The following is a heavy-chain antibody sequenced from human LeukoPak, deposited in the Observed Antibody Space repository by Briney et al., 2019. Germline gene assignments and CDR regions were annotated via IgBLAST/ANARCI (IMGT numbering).Heavy chain of an antibody. J-gene: IGHJ4*02. CDR3: ARGGGKPGGLDY. Sequence: SVKVSCKASGGTFSSYAISWVRQAPGQGLEWMGRIIPILGIANYAQKFQGRVTITADKSTSTAYMELSSLRSEDTAVYYCARGGGKPGGLDYWGQGTLVTVSS. CDR2: IIPILGIA. CDR1: GGTFSSYA. V-gene: IGHV1-69*04. D-gene: IGHD1-1*01.